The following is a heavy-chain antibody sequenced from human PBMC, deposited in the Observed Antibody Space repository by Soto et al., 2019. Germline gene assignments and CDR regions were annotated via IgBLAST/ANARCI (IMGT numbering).Heavy chain of an antibody. CDR3: VLERTGTGGFHY. Sequence: QVHLVQSGAEVKKPGASLKVSCKASGHTFSGHHMHWVRQAPGHGLEWMTYIDLDTGNTASSQKFQGRVTTTRDSSFTTAYMDLSGLGSDDTALYYCVLERTGTGGFHYWGQGTRVTVAS. D-gene: IGHD1-1*01. CDR2: IDLDTGNT. V-gene: IGHV1-2*02. CDR1: GHTFSGHH. J-gene: IGHJ4*02.